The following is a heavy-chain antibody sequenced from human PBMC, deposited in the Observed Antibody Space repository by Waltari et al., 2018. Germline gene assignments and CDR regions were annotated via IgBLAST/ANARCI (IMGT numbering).Heavy chain of an antibody. D-gene: IGHD4-4*01. CDR3: VRGPSVDYSHPVPFDL. CDR2: MNRGATI. J-gene: IGHJ4*02. CDR1: GFDSSNHW. V-gene: IGHV3-74*01. Sequence: EVRLVESGGGLVQPGESLTLSCAASGFDSSNHWISWVRQFPGKGPMLVARMNRGATIGYDDSVRGRFTIFRDSSTNTVSLQMRSLTVEDTALYYCVRGPSVDYSHPVPFDLWGQGTLVTVSS.